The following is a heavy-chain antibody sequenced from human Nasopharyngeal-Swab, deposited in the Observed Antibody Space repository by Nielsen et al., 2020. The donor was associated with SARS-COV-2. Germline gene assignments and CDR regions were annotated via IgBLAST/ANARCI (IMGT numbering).Heavy chain of an antibody. CDR3: AKGLFGEYYYYGMDV. Sequence: GESLKISCAASGFTFSSYAMSWVRQPPGKGLEWVSAISGSGGSTYYADSVKGRFTISRDNSKNTLYLQMNSLRAEDTAVYYCAKGLFGEYYYYGMDVWGQGTTVTVSS. V-gene: IGHV3-23*01. CDR2: ISGSGGST. CDR1: GFTFSSYA. J-gene: IGHJ6*02. D-gene: IGHD3-16*01.